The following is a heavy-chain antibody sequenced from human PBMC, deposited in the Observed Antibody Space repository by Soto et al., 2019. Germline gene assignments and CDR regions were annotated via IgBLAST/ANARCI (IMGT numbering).Heavy chain of an antibody. CDR3: ASVHDADQVRY. D-gene: IGHD2-2*01. J-gene: IGHJ4*02. Sequence: QVQLQESGPGLVKPSQTLSLTCTVSGGSISSGGTGSYWTWIRQLPGKGLEWIGYIYYTGNTYYTPSLKSRPTISIDTSENQFSLNLTSVTAADTAVYFCASVHDADQVRYWGQGTLVTVSS. CDR1: GGSISSGGTGSY. CDR2: IYYTGNT. V-gene: IGHV4-31*03.